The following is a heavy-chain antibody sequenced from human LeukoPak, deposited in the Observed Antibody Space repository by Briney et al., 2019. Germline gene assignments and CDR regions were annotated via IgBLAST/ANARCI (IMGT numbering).Heavy chain of an antibody. CDR2: IYYSGST. V-gene: IGHV4-31*03. D-gene: IGHD2-2*01. CDR1: GGSISSGGYY. Sequence: PSETLSLTCTVSGGSISSGGYYWSWIRQHPGKGLEWIGYIYYSGSTYYNPSLKSRVTISVDTSKNQFFLKLSSVTAADTAVYYCASLDVVVPAAHRTRYGMDVWGQGTTVTVSS. CDR3: ASLDVVVPAAHRTRYGMDV. J-gene: IGHJ6*02.